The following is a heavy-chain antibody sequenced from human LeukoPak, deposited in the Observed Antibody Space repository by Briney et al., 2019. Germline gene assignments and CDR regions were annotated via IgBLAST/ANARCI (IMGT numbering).Heavy chain of an antibody. CDR2: IYYSGST. CDR3: ARATGRGGYKKNYWYFDL. D-gene: IGHD5-24*01. Sequence: SETLSLTCTVSGGSISSYYWSWIRQPPGKGLEWIGYIYYSGSTNYNPSLKSRVTISVDTSKNQFSLKLSSVTAADTAVYYCARATGRGGYKKNYWYFDLWGRGTLVTVSS. V-gene: IGHV4-59*01. CDR1: GGSISSYY. J-gene: IGHJ2*01.